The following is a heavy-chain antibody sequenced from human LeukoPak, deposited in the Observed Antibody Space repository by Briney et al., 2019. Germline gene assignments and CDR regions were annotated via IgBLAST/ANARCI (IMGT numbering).Heavy chain of an antibody. D-gene: IGHD3-16*02. CDR3: ARGSYDYVWGSYRYSYFDY. V-gene: IGHV1-46*01. CDR2: INPSGGST. CDR1: GYTFTSYY. J-gene: IGHJ4*02. Sequence: ASVKVSCKASGYTFTSYYMHWVRQAPGQGLEWMGIINPSGGSTSYAQKFQGRVTMTRDMSTSTVYMELSSLRSEDTAVYYCARGSYDYVWGSYRYSYFDYWGQGTLVTVSS.